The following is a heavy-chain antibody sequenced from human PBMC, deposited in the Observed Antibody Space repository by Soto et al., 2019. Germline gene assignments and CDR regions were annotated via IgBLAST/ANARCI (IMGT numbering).Heavy chain of an antibody. D-gene: IGHD1-26*01. CDR2: VFPTGNT. V-gene: IGHV4-4*07. CDR1: SGSLSNYY. Sequence: QVQLQESGPGLVKPSETLSLTCTVSSGSLSNYYWRWIRRPAGKGLEWIWRVFPTGNTNYNPSLKSRVTMSVDTSKNQFYLKLNSVTAADTAVYYCARGSLGPDYWGQGTLVTVSS. J-gene: IGHJ4*02. CDR3: ARGSLGPDY.